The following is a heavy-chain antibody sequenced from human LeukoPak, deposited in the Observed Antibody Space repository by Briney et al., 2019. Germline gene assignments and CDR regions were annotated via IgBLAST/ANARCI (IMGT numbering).Heavy chain of an antibody. CDR3: ARDRGSGWSEGFDY. J-gene: IGHJ4*02. D-gene: IGHD6-19*01. V-gene: IGHV1-18*01. CDR2: IRAYNGNT. Sequence: ASVKVSCKASGGTFSSYAISWVRQAPGQGLEWMGWIRAYNGNTNYAQKFQDRVTMTTDTFTSTAYMELTSLRSDDTAVYYCARDRGSGWSEGFDYWGQGTLLTVSS. CDR1: GGTFSSYA.